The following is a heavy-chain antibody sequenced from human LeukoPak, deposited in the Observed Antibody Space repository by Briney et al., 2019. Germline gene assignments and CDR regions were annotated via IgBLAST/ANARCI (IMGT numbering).Heavy chain of an antibody. CDR2: IRSKAYGGTT. CDR1: GFTFSDYS. D-gene: IGHD6-19*01. J-gene: IGHJ4*02. Sequence: GGSLRLSCTASGFTFSDYSMSWVRQAPGKGLEWVGFIRSKAYGGTTEYAVSVKGRFTISRDDSKSIAYLQMNSLKTEDTAVYYCTGFIAVAGFSPFDYWGQGTLVTASS. V-gene: IGHV3-49*04. CDR3: TGFIAVAGFSPFDY.